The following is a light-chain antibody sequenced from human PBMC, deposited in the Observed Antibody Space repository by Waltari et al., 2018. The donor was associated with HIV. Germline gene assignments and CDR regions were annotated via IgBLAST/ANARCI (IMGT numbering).Light chain of an antibody. J-gene: IGKJ4*01. CDR2: DAS. CDR1: QSLSSY. CDR3: QHRSNWRGT. Sequence: EIVLTPSPGTLSLSPGERATLSCRASQSLSSYLAWYQQKPGQAPRLLIYDASKRATGIPARFSGSGSGTDFTLTISSLEPEDFAVYYCQHRSNWRGTFGGGTKVEIK. V-gene: IGKV3-11*01.